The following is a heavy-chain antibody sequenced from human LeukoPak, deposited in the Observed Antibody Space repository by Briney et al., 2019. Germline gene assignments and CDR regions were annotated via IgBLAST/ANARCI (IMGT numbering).Heavy chain of an antibody. CDR2: ISGSGGAT. CDR1: GFTFSNYG. J-gene: IGHJ4*02. CDR3: AKDWKYYYDSSSYYYFDY. V-gene: IGHV3-23*01. Sequence: PGGSLRLSCAASGFTFSNYGMSWVRQAPGKGLEWVSGISGSGGATYYADSVKGRFAISRDNSKNTLFLRMNSLRAEDTAVYFCAKDWKYYYDSSSYYYFDYWGQGTLVTVSS. D-gene: IGHD3-22*01.